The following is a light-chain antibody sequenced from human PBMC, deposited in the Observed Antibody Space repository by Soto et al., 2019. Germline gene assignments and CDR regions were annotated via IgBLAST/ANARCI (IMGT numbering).Light chain of an antibody. Sequence: QSVLTQSPSASASLGASVKLTCTLSSGHSSYAIAWHQQQPGKGPRYLMKLNSDGSHSKGAGIPDRFSGSSSGAERYLIISSLQSEDEADYYCQTWGTGIRVFGGGTKLTVL. CDR1: SGHSSYA. CDR3: QTWGTGIRV. V-gene: IGLV4-69*01. CDR2: LNSDGSH. J-gene: IGLJ3*02.